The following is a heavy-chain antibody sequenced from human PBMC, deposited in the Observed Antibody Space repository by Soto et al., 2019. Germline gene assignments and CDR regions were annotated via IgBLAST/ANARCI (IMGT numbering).Heavy chain of an antibody. V-gene: IGHV4-30-2*01. CDR3: ASGQQLVRNY. J-gene: IGHJ4*02. D-gene: IGHD6-13*01. CDR1: GGSISSGGYS. Sequence: QLQLQESGSGLVKPSQTLSLTCAVSGGSISSGGYSWSWIRQPPGKGLEWIGYIYHSGSTYYNPSHRSRVTISVDRSKNQFSLKLSSVTAADTAVYYGASGQQLVRNYWGQGTLVTVSS. CDR2: IYHSGST.